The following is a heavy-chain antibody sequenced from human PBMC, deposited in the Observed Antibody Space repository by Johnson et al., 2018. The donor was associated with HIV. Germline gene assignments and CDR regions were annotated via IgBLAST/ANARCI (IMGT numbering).Heavy chain of an antibody. D-gene: IGHD3-22*01. Sequence: QVQLVESGGGVVQPGRSLRLSCAASGFTFSNSAMHWVRQAPGKGLEWVAVISYVGTNEYYADSVKGRFTISRDNSKNTLYLQMNSLTAEDTVVYYCATFYYDNRAYYELASFLTDASDIWGQGTMVTVSS. CDR1: GFTFSNSA. CDR3: ATFYYDNRAYYELASFLTDASDI. J-gene: IGHJ3*02. CDR2: ISYVGTNE. V-gene: IGHV3-30*04.